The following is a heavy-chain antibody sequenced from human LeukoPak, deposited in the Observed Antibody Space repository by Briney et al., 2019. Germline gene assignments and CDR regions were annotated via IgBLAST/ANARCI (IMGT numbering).Heavy chain of an antibody. V-gene: IGHV1-2*02. J-gene: IGHJ5*02. CDR3: ARGRLSVDGFDP. CDR1: GYTFTGYY. CDR2: INPNSGGT. Sequence: GASVKVSCKASGYTFTGYYIHWVRQAPGQGLVWMGWINPNSGGTNYAQKFQGRVTMTRDTSITTAYMELIRLTSDDTAVYYCARGRLSVDGFDPWGQGTLVTVSS. D-gene: IGHD5-12*01.